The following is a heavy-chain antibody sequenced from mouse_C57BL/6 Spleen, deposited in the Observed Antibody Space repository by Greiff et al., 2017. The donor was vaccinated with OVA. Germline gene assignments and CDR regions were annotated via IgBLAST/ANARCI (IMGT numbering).Heavy chain of an antibody. D-gene: IGHD2-4*01. CDR1: GYAFTNYL. CDR2: INPGSGGT. CDR3: ARSYYDYDGFAY. Sequence: QVQLQQSGAELVRPGTSVKVSCKASGYAFTNYLIEWVKQRPGQGLEWIGVINPGSGGTNSNEKFKGQAPLTADKSSSTAYMQLSSLSSEDSAVYCCARSYYDYDGFAYWGQGTLVTVSA. J-gene: IGHJ3*01. V-gene: IGHV1-54*01.